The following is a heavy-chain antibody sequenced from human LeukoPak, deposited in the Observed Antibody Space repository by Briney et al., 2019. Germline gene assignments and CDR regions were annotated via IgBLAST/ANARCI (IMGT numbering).Heavy chain of an antibody. Sequence: GGSLRLSCAASGFIFSSYSMNWVRQAPGKGLEWVSYIRSSGSIIYYADSVKGRFTISRDNAKNPLYLQMNSLRDEDTAVYYCARSAGSGSYYEFDYWGQGTLVTVSS. CDR3: ARSAGSGSYYEFDY. D-gene: IGHD3-10*01. J-gene: IGHJ4*02. V-gene: IGHV3-48*02. CDR2: IRSSGSII. CDR1: GFIFSSYS.